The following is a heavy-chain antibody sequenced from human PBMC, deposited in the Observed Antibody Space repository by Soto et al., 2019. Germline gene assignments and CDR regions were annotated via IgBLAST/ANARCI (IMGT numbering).Heavy chain of an antibody. CDR3: ARDGPHYDFWSGYQYYYYGMDV. V-gene: IGHV3-30-3*01. J-gene: IGHJ6*02. CDR1: GFTFSSYA. CDR2: ISYDGSNK. Sequence: PGGSLRLSCAASGFTFSSYAMNWVRQAPGKGLEWVAVISYDGSNKYYADSVKGRFTISRDNSKNTLYLQMNSLRAEDTAVYYCARDGPHYDFWSGYQYYYYGMDVWGQGTTVTVSS. D-gene: IGHD3-3*01.